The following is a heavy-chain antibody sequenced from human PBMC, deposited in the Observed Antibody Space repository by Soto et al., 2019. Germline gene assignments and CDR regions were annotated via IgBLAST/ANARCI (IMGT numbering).Heavy chain of an antibody. CDR2: LTSGGST. D-gene: IGHD6-19*01. CDR3: AKVGVAGLGAFEI. CDR1: GFTFSNYG. V-gene: IGHV3-23*01. Sequence: ESGGGLVQPGGSLRLSCAASGFTFSNYGMTWVRQAPGKGLEWVSALTSGGSTYYADSVKGRFTISRDNSKETLYFQMNSLRAEDTAVYYCAKVGVAGLGAFEIWGQGTMVTVSS. J-gene: IGHJ3*02.